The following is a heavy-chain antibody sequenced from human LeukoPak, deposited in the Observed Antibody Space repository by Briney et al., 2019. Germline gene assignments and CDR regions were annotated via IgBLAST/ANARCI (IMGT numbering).Heavy chain of an antibody. V-gene: IGHV4-30-4*01. CDR1: GGSISSGDYY. J-gene: IGHJ6*02. Sequence: PSQTLSLTCTVSGGSISSGDYYWSWIRQPPGKGLEWLGYIYYSGSTYYNPSLKSRVTISVDTSKNQFSLKLSSVTAADTAVYYCARGPGYYSNYPTSFYYYYYYGMDVWGQGTTVTVS. CDR2: IYYSGST. CDR3: ARGPGYYSNYPTSFYYYYYYGMDV. D-gene: IGHD4-4*01.